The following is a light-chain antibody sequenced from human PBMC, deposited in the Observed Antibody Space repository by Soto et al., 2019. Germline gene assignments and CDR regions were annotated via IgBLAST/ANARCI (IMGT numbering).Light chain of an antibody. V-gene: IGKV3-20*01. J-gene: IGKJ1*01. Sequence: VLTQSPGTLSLSPGERATLSCRASQSVSSSYLAWYQQKPGQAPRLLIYGASSRATGIPDRFSGSGSGTDFTLTISRLEPEDFAVYYCQQYGSSPWTFGQGTKVDIK. CDR2: GAS. CDR1: QSVSSSY. CDR3: QQYGSSPWT.